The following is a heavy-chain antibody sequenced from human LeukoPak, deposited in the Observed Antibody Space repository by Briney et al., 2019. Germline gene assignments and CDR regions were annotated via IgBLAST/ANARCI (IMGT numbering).Heavy chain of an antibody. CDR3: ATAWPLSANNLFDY. CDR2: IRYDGSHK. Sequence: GGSLRLSCAVSGFTFSSYGMHWVRQAPGMGLEWVAFIRYDGSHKYYADSVKGRFTISRDNSKKPLYLHMNSLRPEATAVYYCATAWPLSANNLFDYWGQGTLVTVSS. CDR1: GFTFSSYG. J-gene: IGHJ4*02. V-gene: IGHV3-30*02. D-gene: IGHD1/OR15-1a*01.